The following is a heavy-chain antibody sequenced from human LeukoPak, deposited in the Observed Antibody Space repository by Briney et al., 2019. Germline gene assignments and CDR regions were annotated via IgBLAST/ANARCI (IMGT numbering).Heavy chain of an antibody. D-gene: IGHD3-9*01. CDR1: GGSISSSNW. J-gene: IGHJ5*02. CDR2: FYHSGSI. Sequence: SEPLSLTCAVSGGSISSSNWWSWVRQPPGKGLEWIGEFYHSGSINYNPSLKSRVTISVDKSKNQFSLKLSSVTAADTAVYYCARGYGGTDWLWHDWFDPWGQGTLVTVSS. CDR3: ARGYGGTDWLWHDWFDP. V-gene: IGHV4-4*02.